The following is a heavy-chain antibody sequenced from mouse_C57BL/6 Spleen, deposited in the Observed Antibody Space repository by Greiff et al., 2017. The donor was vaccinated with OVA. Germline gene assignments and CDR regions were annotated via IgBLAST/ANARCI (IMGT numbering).Heavy chain of an antibody. J-gene: IGHJ3*01. Sequence: EVKLVESGGGLVKPGGSLKLSCAASGFTFSDYGMHWVRQAPEKGLEWVAYISSGSSTIYYADTVKGRFTISRDNAKNTLFLQMTSLRSEDTAMYYCARGYYGSSYEFAYWGQGTLVTVSA. CDR1: GFTFSDYG. D-gene: IGHD1-1*01. CDR2: ISSGSSTI. V-gene: IGHV5-17*01. CDR3: ARGYYGSSYEFAY.